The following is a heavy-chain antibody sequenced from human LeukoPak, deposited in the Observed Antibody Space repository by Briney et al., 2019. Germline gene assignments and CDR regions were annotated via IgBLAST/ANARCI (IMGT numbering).Heavy chain of an antibody. Sequence: GGSLRISCAASGFTSSSYEMNGVRQAPGKGLEWVSYISSSGTTIYYADSVKGRFTISRDNAKNSLYLQMNSLRAEDTAVYYCARVGVVVAATGNLWFDPWGQGTLVTVSS. J-gene: IGHJ5*02. D-gene: IGHD2-15*01. CDR3: ARVGVVVAATGNLWFDP. CDR1: GFTSSSYE. V-gene: IGHV3-48*03. CDR2: ISSSGTTI.